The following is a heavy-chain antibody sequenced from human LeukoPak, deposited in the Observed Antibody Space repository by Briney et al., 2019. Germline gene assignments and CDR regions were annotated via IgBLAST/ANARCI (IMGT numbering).Heavy chain of an antibody. J-gene: IGHJ4*02. D-gene: IGHD2-15*01. V-gene: IGHV4-30-4*01. Sequence: KPSQTLALTCTVSGGSISSGDYHWRWSRQPPGRGVGWIGCIYCSGSTYYNPSVKSRVTISVDTSKNQFSLKLSSVSAADTALYYCARVLEGYCSGGSCKLFDYWGQGALVTVSS. CDR3: ARVLEGYCSGGSCKLFDY. CDR2: IYCSGST. CDR1: GGSISSGDYH.